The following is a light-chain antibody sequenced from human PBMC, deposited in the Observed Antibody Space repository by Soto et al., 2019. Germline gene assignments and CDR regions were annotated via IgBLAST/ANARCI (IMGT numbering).Light chain of an antibody. CDR3: QQYERYST. CDR1: QSISTY. V-gene: IGKV1-5*03. CDR2: KAS. J-gene: IGKJ1*01. Sequence: DIQMTQSPSSLSASVGDRVTITCRAGQSISTYLNWYQQKPGKAPKLLIHKASTLESGVPSRFSGSGYGTEFTLTISGLQPEDSATYYCQQYERYSTFGQGTKV.